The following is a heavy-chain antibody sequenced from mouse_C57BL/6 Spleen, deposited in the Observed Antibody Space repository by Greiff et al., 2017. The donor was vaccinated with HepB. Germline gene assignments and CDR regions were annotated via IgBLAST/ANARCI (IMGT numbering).Heavy chain of an antibody. J-gene: IGHJ4*01. Sequence: VKLQQPGAELVRPGSSVKLSCKASGYTFTSYWMDWVKQRPGQGLEWIGNIYPSDSETHYNQKFKDKATVTVDKSSSTAYMQLSSLTSEDSAVYYCARSEALPDYYAMDYWGQGTSVTVSS. CDR1: GYTFTSYW. V-gene: IGHV1-61*01. CDR3: ARSEALPDYYAMDY. CDR2: IYPSDSET. D-gene: IGHD5-1*01.